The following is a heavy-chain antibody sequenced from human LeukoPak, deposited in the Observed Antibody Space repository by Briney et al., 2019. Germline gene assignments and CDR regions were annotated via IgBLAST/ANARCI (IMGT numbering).Heavy chain of an antibody. CDR2: IYHSGST. CDR3: ARDLGDIGIDY. D-gene: IGHD3-16*01. J-gene: IGHJ4*02. Sequence: SETLSLTCAVSGVSISSSNWWSWVRQLPGKGLEWIGEIYHSGSTNYNPSLKSRVTISVDKSKNQFSLKLSSVTAADTAVYYCARDLGDIGIDYWGQGTLVTVSS. CDR1: GVSISSSNW. V-gene: IGHV4-4*02.